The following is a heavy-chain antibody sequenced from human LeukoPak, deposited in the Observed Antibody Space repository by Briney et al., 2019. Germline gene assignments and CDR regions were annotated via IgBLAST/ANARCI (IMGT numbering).Heavy chain of an antibody. D-gene: IGHD3-16*01. J-gene: IGHJ6*02. CDR3: AGTVLGYYYGMDV. V-gene: IGHV4-30-2*01. Sequence: PSETLSLTCAVSGGSISSGGYSWSWIRQPPGTGLEWIGYIYHSGSTYYNPSLKSRVTISVDRSKNQFSLKLSSVTAADTAVYYCAGTVLGYYYGMDVWGQGTTVTVSS. CDR1: GGSISSGGYS. CDR2: IYHSGST.